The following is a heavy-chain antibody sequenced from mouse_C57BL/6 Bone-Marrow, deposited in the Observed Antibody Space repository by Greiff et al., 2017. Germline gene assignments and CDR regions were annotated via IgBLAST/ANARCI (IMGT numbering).Heavy chain of an antibody. CDR3: ARLEFDGSSGDWYFDV. CDR1: GYTFTSYD. Sequence: VVESGPELVKPGASVKLSCKASGYTFTSYDINWVKQRPGQGLEWIGWIYPRDGSTKYNEKFKGKATLTVDTSSSTAYMELHSLTSEDSAVYCCARLEFDGSSGDWYFDVWGTGTTVTVSS. CDR2: IYPRDGST. D-gene: IGHD1-1*01. J-gene: IGHJ1*03. V-gene: IGHV1-85*01.